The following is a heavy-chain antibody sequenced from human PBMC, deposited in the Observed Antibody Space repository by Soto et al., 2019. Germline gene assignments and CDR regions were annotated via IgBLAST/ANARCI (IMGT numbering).Heavy chain of an antibody. J-gene: IGHJ4*02. CDR3: ARGLTVLPGTHAPFAH. D-gene: IGHD1-20*01. CDR1: GGTFGRYT. V-gene: IGHV1-69*19. Sequence: QVHLVQSGAQVKKPGSSVKVSCTASGGTFGRYTMSWVRQAPGQGLEWMGGILPVLGNANVAQKFQDRVTFTAAASAGTAHIKLRNLRTEDKAVNYCARGLTVLPGTHAPFAHWGQGVLVIVSS. CDR2: ILPVLGNA.